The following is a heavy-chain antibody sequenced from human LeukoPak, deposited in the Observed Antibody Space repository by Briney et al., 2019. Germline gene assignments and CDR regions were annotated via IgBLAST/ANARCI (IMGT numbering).Heavy chain of an antibody. D-gene: IGHD2-15*01. CDR3: ARVTQAQEGYGMDV. Sequence: GASVKVSCKASGYTFTGYYMHWVRQAPGQGLEWMGWINPNSGGTNYAQKFQGWVTMTRDTSISTAYMELSRLRSDDTAVYYCARVTQAQEGYGMDVWGQGTTVTVSS. CDR2: INPNSGGT. J-gene: IGHJ6*02. V-gene: IGHV1-2*04. CDR1: GYTFTGYY.